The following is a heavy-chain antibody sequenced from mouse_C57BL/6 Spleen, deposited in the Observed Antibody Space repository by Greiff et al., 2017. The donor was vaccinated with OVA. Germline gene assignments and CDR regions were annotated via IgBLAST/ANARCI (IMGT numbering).Heavy chain of an antibody. CDR1: GYSFTGYY. J-gene: IGHJ4*01. Sequence: VQLKQSGPELVKPGASVKISCKASGYSFTGYYLNWVKQSPEKSLEWIGEINTSTGGTTYNQKFKAQATLTVDKSSSTAYMQRKSLTSEDSAVYYCARAGGYYAMDYWGQGTSVTVSS. V-gene: IGHV1-42*01. CDR3: ARAGGYYAMDY. CDR2: INTSTGGT.